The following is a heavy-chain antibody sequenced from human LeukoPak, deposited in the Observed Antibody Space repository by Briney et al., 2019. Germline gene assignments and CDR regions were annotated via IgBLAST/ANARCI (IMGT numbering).Heavy chain of an antibody. CDR1: GFTFSSCW. D-gene: IGHD1-1*01. J-gene: IGHJ4*02. V-gene: IGHV3-7*01. CDR3: ARDGGTGIPFDY. CDR2: IRQDGSDK. Sequence: GGSLRLSCAASGFTFSSCWMSWVRQAPGKGLEWVANIRQDGSDKYYVDSVKGRFTVSRDNAKNSLYLQMNSLRAEDTAIYYCARDGGTGIPFDYWGQGTLVTVSS.